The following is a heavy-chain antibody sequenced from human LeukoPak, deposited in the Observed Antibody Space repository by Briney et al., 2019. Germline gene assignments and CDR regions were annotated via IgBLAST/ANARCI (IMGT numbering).Heavy chain of an antibody. CDR1: GYSISSGYY. D-gene: IGHD6-25*01. V-gene: IGHV4-38-2*01. CDR3: ARHVNLRLAND. Sequence: PSETLSLTCAVSGYSISSGYYWGWIRQPPGKGLEWIGSIYHSGSTYYNPSLKSRVTISVDTSKNQFSLKLSSVTAADTAVYYCARHVNLRLANDWGQGPLVTVSS. CDR2: IYHSGST. J-gene: IGHJ4*02.